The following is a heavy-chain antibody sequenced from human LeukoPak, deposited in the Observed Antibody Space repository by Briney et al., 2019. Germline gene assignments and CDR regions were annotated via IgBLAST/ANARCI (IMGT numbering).Heavy chain of an antibody. CDR1: GFTFSDYY. Sequence: PGGSLRLSCAASGFTFSDYYMSWIRQAPGKGLEWVSYISSSGSTIYYADSVKGRFTISGDNAKNSLSLQMNSLRAEDTALYYCARAVVTATPYFDYWGQGTLVTVSS. CDR3: ARAVVTATPYFDY. D-gene: IGHD2-15*01. J-gene: IGHJ4*02. V-gene: IGHV3-11*04. CDR2: ISSSGSTI.